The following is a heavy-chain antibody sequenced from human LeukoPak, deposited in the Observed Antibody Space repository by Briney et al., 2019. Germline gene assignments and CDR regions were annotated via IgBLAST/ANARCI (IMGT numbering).Heavy chain of an antibody. CDR1: GCTFSSYS. V-gene: IGHV3-21*01. D-gene: IGHD3-10*01. Sequence: GGSLTLSCAASGCTFSSYSMNWVRQAPGKGLEWVSSMSSSSSYIYYADSVKGRFTISRDKAQNSLYLQMSSARDEDTAVYYCARAYGSGSYYNRNDYWGQGTLVTASS. J-gene: IGHJ4*02. CDR3: ARAYGSGSYYNRNDY. CDR2: MSSSSSYI.